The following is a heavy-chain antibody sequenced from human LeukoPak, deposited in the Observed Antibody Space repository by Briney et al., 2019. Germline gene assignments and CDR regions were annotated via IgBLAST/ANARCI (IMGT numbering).Heavy chain of an antibody. V-gene: IGHV3-33*06. CDR1: GFTFSSYG. D-gene: IGHD6-13*01. J-gene: IGHJ6*03. CDR2: IWYDGSNK. Sequence: GRSLRLSCAASGFTFSSYGMHWVRQAPGKGLEWVAVIWYDGSNKYYADSVKGRFTISRDNSKNTLYLQMNSLRAEDTAVYYCAKDQQPLGYYYYMDVWGKGTTVTVSS. CDR3: AKDQQPLGYYYYMDV.